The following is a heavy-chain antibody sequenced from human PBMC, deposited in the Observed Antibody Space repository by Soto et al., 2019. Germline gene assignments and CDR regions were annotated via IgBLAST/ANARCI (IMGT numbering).Heavy chain of an antibody. Sequence: QVQLVESGGGVIQPGRSLRLSCAASGFTLSSYAMHWVRQAPGKGLEWVAVISYDGSNKYYADSVKGRFTISRDNSKNTLYLQMNSLRAEDTAVYYCAREPTTVTTAVDYYYYGMDVWGQGTTVTVAS. CDR3: AREPTTVTTAVDYYYYGMDV. CDR2: ISYDGSNK. J-gene: IGHJ6*02. V-gene: IGHV3-30-3*01. D-gene: IGHD4-17*01. CDR1: GFTLSSYA.